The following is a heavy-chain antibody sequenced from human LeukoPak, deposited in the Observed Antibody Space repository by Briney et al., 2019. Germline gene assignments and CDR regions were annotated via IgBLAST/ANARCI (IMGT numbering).Heavy chain of an antibody. Sequence: SETLSLTCTVSGGSISSSYYYWSWIRQPAGKGLEWIGRIYTSGSTNYNPSLKSRVTMSVDTSKNQFSLKLSSVTAADTAVYYCARGNDFWSGPTDYYYMDVWGKGTTVTVSS. CDR1: GGSISSSYYY. CDR3: ARGNDFWSGPTDYYYMDV. CDR2: IYTSGST. J-gene: IGHJ6*03. V-gene: IGHV4-61*02. D-gene: IGHD3-3*01.